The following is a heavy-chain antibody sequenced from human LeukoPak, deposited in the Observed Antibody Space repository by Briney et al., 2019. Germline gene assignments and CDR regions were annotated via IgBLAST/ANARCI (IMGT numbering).Heavy chain of an antibody. CDR2: IYSGDSDT. J-gene: IGHJ3*02. CDR3: ARTYGSGTYYNRVGAFDI. D-gene: IGHD3-10*01. CDR1: GYXFTTYW. Sequence: GESLKISCQGSGYXFTTYWIGWVRQMPGKGMEWMGIIYSGDSDTRYSPSFQGQVTISADKSISTAYLQWSSLKAADSAMYYCARTYGSGTYYNRVGAFDIWGQGTMVSVSS. V-gene: IGHV5-51*01.